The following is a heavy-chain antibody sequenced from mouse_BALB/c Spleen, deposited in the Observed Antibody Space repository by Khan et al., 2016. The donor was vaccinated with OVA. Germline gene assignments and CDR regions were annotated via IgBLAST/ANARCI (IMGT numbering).Heavy chain of an antibody. CDR3: TRGGYGYYGD. CDR1: GYTFTSYY. J-gene: IGHJ2*01. V-gene: IGHV1S81*02. Sequence: QVRLQQSGAELVKPGPSVSLSCNASGYTFTSYYLYWVQQRPGQGLEWIGEINPSDGGTTFNEKFKSKTTLTVDKSSSAAYMQLSSLTSEDSAVYYCTRGGYGYYGDWGQGTTLTVSS. D-gene: IGHD2-3*01. CDR2: INPSDGGT.